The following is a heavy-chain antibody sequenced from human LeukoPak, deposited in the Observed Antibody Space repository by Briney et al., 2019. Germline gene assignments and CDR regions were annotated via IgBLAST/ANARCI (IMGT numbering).Heavy chain of an antibody. CDR1: GFTFSSYA. CDR2: ISYDGSNK. J-gene: IGHJ4*02. D-gene: IGHD3-3*01. CDR3: ARDQALRGDFWSGYFDY. Sequence: GGSLRLSCAASGFTFSSYAMHWVRQAPGKGLEWVAVISYDGSNKYYADSVKGRFTISRDNSKNTLYLQMNSLRAEDTAVYYCARDQALRGDFWSGYFDYWGQGTLVTVSS. V-gene: IGHV3-30-3*01.